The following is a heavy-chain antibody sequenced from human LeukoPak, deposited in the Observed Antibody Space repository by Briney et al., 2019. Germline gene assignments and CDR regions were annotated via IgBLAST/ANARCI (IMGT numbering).Heavy chain of an antibody. D-gene: IGHD3-22*01. CDR1: GFTFDDYA. CDR3: AKDISSYYYDSSGSADQYFQH. V-gene: IGHV3-9*01. J-gene: IGHJ1*01. Sequence: GRSLRLSCAASGFTFDDYAMHWVRHAPGKGLEWVSGISWNSGSIGYADSVKGRFTISRDNAKNSLYLQMNSLRAEDTALYYCAKDISSYYYDSSGSADQYFQHWGQGTLVTVSS. CDR2: ISWNSGSI.